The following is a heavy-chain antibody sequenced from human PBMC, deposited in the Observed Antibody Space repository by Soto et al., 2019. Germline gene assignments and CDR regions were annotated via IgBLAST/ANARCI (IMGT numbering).Heavy chain of an antibody. CDR1: GYNFAGYW. D-gene: IGHD3-3*01. CDR2: IYPSDSDT. Sequence: PGESLKISFKVSGYNFAGYWIAWVRQMPGKGLELMGIIYPSDSDTRYRPSFQGQVTISADKSISSAYLQWSSLRASDTAMYYCARGGVSTRTFDYWGQGTPVTVSS. J-gene: IGHJ4*02. V-gene: IGHV5-51*01. CDR3: ARGGVSTRTFDY.